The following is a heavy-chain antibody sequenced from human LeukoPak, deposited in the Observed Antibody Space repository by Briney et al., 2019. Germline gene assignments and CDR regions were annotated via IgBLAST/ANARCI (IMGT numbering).Heavy chain of an antibody. CDR1: GFTFSDYY. Sequence: GGSLRLSCAASGFTFSDYYMSWIRQAPGKGLEWVSSISSSSSYIYYADSVKGRFTISRDNAKNPLYLQMNSLRAEDTAVYYCARALQLATYFDYWGQGTLVTVSS. V-gene: IGHV3-11*06. J-gene: IGHJ4*02. D-gene: IGHD5-18*01. CDR3: ARALQLATYFDY. CDR2: ISSSSSYI.